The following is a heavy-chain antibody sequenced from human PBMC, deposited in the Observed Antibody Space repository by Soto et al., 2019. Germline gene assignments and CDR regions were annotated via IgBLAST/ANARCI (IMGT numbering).Heavy chain of an antibody. Sequence: SGPTLVNPTQTLTLTCTFSGFSLNSNGMCVNWIRQPPGKALEWLALIDWDDDKYYSTSLKTRLTISRDTSKNQVVLTMTNMDPVDTATYYCARTSALPLGYPHGVDVWGQGTTVTVS. J-gene: IGHJ6*02. V-gene: IGHV2-70*13. CDR1: GFSLNSNGMC. CDR3: ARTSALPLGYPHGVDV. CDR2: IDWDDDK. D-gene: IGHD7-27*01.